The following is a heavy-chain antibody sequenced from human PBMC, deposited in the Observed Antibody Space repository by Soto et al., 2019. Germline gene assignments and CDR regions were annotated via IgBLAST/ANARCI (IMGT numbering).Heavy chain of an antibody. Sequence: ASVKVSCKASGYTFTSYGISWVRQAPGQGLEWMGWISAYNGNTNYAQKLQGRVTMTTDTSTSTAYMELRSLRSDDTAVYYCARYESDVVITPRYYYYGMDVWGQGTTVTVSS. D-gene: IGHD3-22*01. CDR3: ARYESDVVITPRYYYYGMDV. CDR1: GYTFTSYG. J-gene: IGHJ6*02. V-gene: IGHV1-18*01. CDR2: ISAYNGNT.